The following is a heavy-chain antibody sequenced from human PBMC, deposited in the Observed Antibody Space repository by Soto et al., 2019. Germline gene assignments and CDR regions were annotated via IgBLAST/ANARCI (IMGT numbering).Heavy chain of an antibody. D-gene: IGHD3-16*02. CDR3: ARDFYDYIWGSYRYTSPAFDI. CDR1: GFTFSSYS. CDR2: ISSSSSYI. Sequence: PGGSLRLSCAASGFTFSSYSMNWVRQAPGKGLEWVSSISSSSSYIYYADSVKGRFTISRDNAKNSLYLQMNSLRAEDTAVYYCARDFYDYIWGSYRYTSPAFDIWGQGTMVTVSS. J-gene: IGHJ3*02. V-gene: IGHV3-21*01.